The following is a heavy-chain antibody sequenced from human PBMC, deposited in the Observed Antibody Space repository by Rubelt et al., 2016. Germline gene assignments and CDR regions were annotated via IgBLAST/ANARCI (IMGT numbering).Heavy chain of an antibody. CDR2: ISYQGTGK. CDR1: GFTFSRYA. V-gene: IGHV3-30*14. Sequence: QVQLVESGGGVVQPGRSLRLSCAASGFTFSRYAIHWVRQAPGKGLEWVAVISYQGTGKYYADSVKGRFTVSRDNSRNTGYLQMNNLRVEETAVYYCARAQGGSHFPFDYWGQGTLVTVSS. J-gene: IGHJ4*02. D-gene: IGHD1-26*01. CDR3: ARAQGGSHFPFDY.